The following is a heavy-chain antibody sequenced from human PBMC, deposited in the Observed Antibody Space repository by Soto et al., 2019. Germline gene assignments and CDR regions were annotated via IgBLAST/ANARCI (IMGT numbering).Heavy chain of an antibody. Sequence: VASVKVSCKASGGSLSNFGISWARRAPGEGLEWMGAIIPMFGTTNYAQKFQGRVKITADESSTTAYMDLSSLTSEDTAMYYCATVNSAIVVVIHAFDIWGQGTLVTVSS. J-gene: IGHJ3*02. CDR1: GGSLSNFG. D-gene: IGHD3-22*01. CDR3: ATVNSAIVVVIHAFDI. CDR2: IIPMFGTT. V-gene: IGHV1-69*13.